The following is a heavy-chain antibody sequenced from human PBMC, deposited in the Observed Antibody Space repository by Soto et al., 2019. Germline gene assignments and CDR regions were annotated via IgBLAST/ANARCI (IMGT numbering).Heavy chain of an antibody. D-gene: IGHD3-3*01. CDR2: ISAYNGNT. CDR1: GYTFTSYG. V-gene: IGHV1-18*04. J-gene: IGHJ6*02. CDR3: ARDSITIFGVVIPRGGMDG. Sequence: QVQLVQSGAEVKKPGAPVKVSCKASGYTFTSYGISWVRQAPGQGLEWMGWISAYNGNTNYAQKLQGRVTMTTDTSTSTDYMEVRSLRSDDTAVYYCARDSITIFGVVIPRGGMDGWGQGTTVTVAS.